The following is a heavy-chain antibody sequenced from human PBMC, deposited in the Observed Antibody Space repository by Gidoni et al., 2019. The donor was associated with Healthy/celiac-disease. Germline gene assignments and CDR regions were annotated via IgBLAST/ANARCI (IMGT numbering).Heavy chain of an antibody. V-gene: IGHV1-69*01. CDR1: GGTFSSYA. Sequence: QVQLVQSAAEVKKPGSSVKVSCKASGGTFSSYAISWVRQAPGHGLEWMGGIIPIFGTANYAQKVQGRVTITADESKSTAYMELSSLRSEDTAVYYCASSRSAAARWGGFDYWGQGTLVTVSS. J-gene: IGHJ4*02. D-gene: IGHD6-13*01. CDR3: ASSRSAAARWGGFDY. CDR2: IIPIFGTA.